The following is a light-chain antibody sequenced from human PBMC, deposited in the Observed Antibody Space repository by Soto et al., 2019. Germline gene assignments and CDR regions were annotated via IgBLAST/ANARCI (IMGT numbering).Light chain of an antibody. Sequence: EIQRTQSASTLSASVGDRVTITCRASQSISSWLAWYQQKQGKAPKLLIYDASSLESGVPSRFSVNVSGTEGTITISSLKKDDGSTYYCQQSDSYPWTFGQGTKVDIK. CDR2: DAS. V-gene: IGKV1-5*01. CDR1: QSISSW. CDR3: QQSDSYPWT. J-gene: IGKJ1*01.